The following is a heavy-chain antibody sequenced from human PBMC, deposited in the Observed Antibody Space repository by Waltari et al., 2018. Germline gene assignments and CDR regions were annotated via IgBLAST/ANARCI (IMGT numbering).Heavy chain of an antibody. J-gene: IGHJ4*02. V-gene: IGHV3-74*01. D-gene: IGHD6-6*01. CDR3: ARGPLTSNWSSYFDY. CDR2: IKSDGGGI. CDR1: GFTFNHYW. Sequence: EVQLVESGGGLVQPGGSLRLSCSASGFTFNHYWMNWVRQVPGEGLVWVSRIKSDGGGIVYADSVKGRFTISRDNSKNTLYLQMNSLRADDTAVYYCARGPLTSNWSSYFDYWGQGSLVTVSS.